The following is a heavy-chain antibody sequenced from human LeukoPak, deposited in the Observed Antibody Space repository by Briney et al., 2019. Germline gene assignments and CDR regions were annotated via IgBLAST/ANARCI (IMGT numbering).Heavy chain of an antibody. CDR3: ARDRGVSVYFDY. CDR2: VYHDGST. CDR1: GYSISSGYY. J-gene: IGHJ4*02. D-gene: IGHD3-10*01. V-gene: IGHV4-38-2*02. Sequence: SETLSLTCTVSGYSISSGYYWGWIRQPPGKGLEWIGSVYHDGSTYYNPPLKSRVTISLDTSKNQFSLKLSSVTAADTAVYYCARDRGVSVYFDYWGQGTLVTVSS.